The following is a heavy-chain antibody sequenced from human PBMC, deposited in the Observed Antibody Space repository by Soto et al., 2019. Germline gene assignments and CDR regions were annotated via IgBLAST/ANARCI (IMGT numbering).Heavy chain of an antibody. CDR3: ARRVTRPERFDY. CDR1: GGSISRTTDY. Sequence: QLQLQESGPGLVKPSETLSLTCIVSGGSISRTTDYWGWIRQPPGKGLEWIGNIYYSGSTFYNPSLQSRVTISVDTSKNQFSLKLTSATAADTALYYCARRVTRPERFDYWGQGALVTVSS. CDR2: IYYSGST. V-gene: IGHV4-39*01. J-gene: IGHJ4*02. D-gene: IGHD4-4*01.